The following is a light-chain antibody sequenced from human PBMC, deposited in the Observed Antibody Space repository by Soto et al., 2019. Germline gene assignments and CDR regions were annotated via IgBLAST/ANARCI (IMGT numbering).Light chain of an antibody. Sequence: DIQMTQSPTSLSASVGDRVTITCRASQDIRNFVAWYQQKPGKAPKLLIYAASTLQSGVPSRFSGSGSGTAFTLTIHSLQPVDVAHSSCEKYSSVPVFGPGTKVEI. J-gene: IGKJ3*01. CDR2: AAS. CDR3: EKYSSVPV. V-gene: IGKV1-27*01. CDR1: QDIRNF.